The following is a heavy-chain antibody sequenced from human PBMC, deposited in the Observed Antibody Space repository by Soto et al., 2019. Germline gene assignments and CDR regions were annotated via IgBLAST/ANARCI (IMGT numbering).Heavy chain of an antibody. J-gene: IGHJ4*02. V-gene: IGHV3-15*07. CDR1: GFTFSNAW. D-gene: IGHD2-8*02. CDR2: IKSKTAAGTK. Sequence: EVQVVESGGGFVKPGGSLRLSCAASGFTFSNAWMNWVRQAPGKGLEWVGRIKSKTAAGTKDYAAHVKGRFTISRDDSKNTLYLQMNSLKTEYTAVYYCMIVLVTNRMGDYLGQGTLVTVSS. CDR3: MIVLVTNRMGDY.